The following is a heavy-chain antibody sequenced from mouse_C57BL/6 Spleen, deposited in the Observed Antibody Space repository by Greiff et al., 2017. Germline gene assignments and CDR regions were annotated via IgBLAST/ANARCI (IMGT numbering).Heavy chain of an antibody. CDR1: GYTFTSYW. CDR2: IDPSDSET. CDR3: ARSYYYGSSYRAMDY. D-gene: IGHD1-1*01. Sequence: QVQLQQPGAELVRPGSSVKLSCKASGYTFTSYWMHWVKQRPIQGLEWIGNIDPSDSETHYNQKFKDKATLTVDKSSSTAYMQRSSLTSEDSAVYYWARSYYYGSSYRAMDYWGQGTSVTVSS. V-gene: IGHV1-52*01. J-gene: IGHJ4*01.